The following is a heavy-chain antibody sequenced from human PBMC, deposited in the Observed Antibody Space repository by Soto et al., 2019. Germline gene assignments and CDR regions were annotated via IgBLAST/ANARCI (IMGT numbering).Heavy chain of an antibody. J-gene: IGHJ3*02. D-gene: IGHD5-18*01. CDR3: ARDSPYVDTAMVDAFDI. Sequence: QVQLVQSGAEVKKPGSSVKVSCKASGGTFSSYAISWVRQAPGQGLEWMGGIIPIFGTANYAQKFQGRVTIPADKSTSRAYREVSSLRSEDTAVYYCARDSPYVDTAMVDAFDIWCQGTMVTVSS. CDR1: GGTFSSYA. V-gene: IGHV1-69*06. CDR2: IIPIFGTA.